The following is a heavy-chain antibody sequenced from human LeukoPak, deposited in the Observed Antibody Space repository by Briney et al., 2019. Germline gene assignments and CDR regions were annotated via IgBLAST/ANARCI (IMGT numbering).Heavy chain of an antibody. Sequence: SETLSLTCTVSGGSISSSSYYWGWIRQPPGKGLEWIGSIYYSGSTYYNPSLKSRVTMSVDTSKNQISLKLGSVTAADAAMYYCAREGSGWYIDYWGQGTLVTVSS. D-gene: IGHD6-19*01. V-gene: IGHV4-39*07. J-gene: IGHJ4*02. CDR2: IYYSGST. CDR1: GGSISSSSYY. CDR3: AREGSGWYIDY.